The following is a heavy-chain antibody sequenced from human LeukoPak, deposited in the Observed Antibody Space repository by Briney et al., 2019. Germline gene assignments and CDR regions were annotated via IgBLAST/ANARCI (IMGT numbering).Heavy chain of an antibody. CDR3: AREKLSFFDSSGYFDY. CDR2: ISSSGSAI. J-gene: IGHJ4*02. V-gene: IGHV3-48*03. D-gene: IGHD3-22*01. Sequence: GGSLGLSCAASGFTFSSYEMNWVRQAPGKGREWVSFISSSGSAIHYADSVRGRFTISRDNAKNSLYLQMSRLRAEDTAVYYCAREKLSFFDSSGYFDYWGQGTLVTVSS. CDR1: GFTFSSYE.